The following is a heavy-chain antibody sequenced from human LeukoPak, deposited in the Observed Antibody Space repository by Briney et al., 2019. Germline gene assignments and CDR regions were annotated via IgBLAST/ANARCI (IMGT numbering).Heavy chain of an antibody. CDR3: ARTYSSGGYAYGMDV. Sequence: GESLKISCKGSGYSFTSYWVGWVRQMPGKGLEWMGIIYPGDSDTRYSPSFQGQVTISADKSISTAYLQWSSLKASDTAMYYCARTYSSGGYAYGMDVWGQGTTVTVSS. CDR2: IYPGDSDT. V-gene: IGHV5-51*01. D-gene: IGHD6-19*01. CDR1: GYSFTSYW. J-gene: IGHJ6*02.